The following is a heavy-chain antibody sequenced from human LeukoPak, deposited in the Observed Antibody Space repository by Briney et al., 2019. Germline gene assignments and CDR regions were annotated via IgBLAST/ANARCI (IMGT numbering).Heavy chain of an antibody. J-gene: IGHJ4*02. V-gene: IGHV3-21*04. CDR2: ITGSCSYI. CDR1: GFTFSSYS. D-gene: IGHD3-22*01. CDR3: AKEYDSSGYFDY. Sequence: MAGGSLRLSCAASGFTFSSYSMTWVRQAPGKGLEWVSSITGSCSYIHYADSVRGRFTISRDNAKESLFLEMNSLTAEDTAVYYCAKEYDSSGYFDYWGQGTLVTVSS.